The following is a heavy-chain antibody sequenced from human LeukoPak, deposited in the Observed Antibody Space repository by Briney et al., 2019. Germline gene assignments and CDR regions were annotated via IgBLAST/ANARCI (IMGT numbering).Heavy chain of an antibody. CDR1: GDSSSSYY. V-gene: IGHV4-59*01. Sequence: SETLSLTCTVSGDSSSSYYWSWIRQPPGKTLEWIGYIHSSGRTNYNPSLKSRVTMSVDTSKNQFSLKLSSVTAADTAVYYCVRGGGYLPDYWGQGPWSPSPQ. CDR3: VRGGGYLPDY. D-gene: IGHD5-12*01. J-gene: IGHJ4*02. CDR2: IHSSGRT.